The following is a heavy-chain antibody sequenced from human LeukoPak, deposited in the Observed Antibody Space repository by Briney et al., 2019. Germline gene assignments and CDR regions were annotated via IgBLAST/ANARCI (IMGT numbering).Heavy chain of an antibody. D-gene: IGHD3-3*01. CDR2: IDHSGST. Sequence: PSETLSLTCAVYGGSFSGYYWSWIRQPPGKGLEWIGEIDHSGSTNYNPSLKSRVTISVDTSKNQFSRKLSSVTAADTAVYYRARGTSTYYDFWSGYYKPTYYYYMDVWGKGTTVTVSS. CDR3: ARGTSTYYDFWSGYYKPTYYYYMDV. V-gene: IGHV4-34*01. CDR1: GGSFSGYY. J-gene: IGHJ6*03.